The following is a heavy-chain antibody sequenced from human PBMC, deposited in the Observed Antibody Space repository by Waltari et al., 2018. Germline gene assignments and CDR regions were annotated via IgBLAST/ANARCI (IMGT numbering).Heavy chain of an antibody. V-gene: IGHV4-4*07. Sequence: QVQLQESGPGLVKPSEPLSLTCTVSGGSISSYYWSWIRQPAGKGLEWIGRIYTSGSTNDNPSLKSRVTMAVDTSKNQFSLKLSSVTAADTAVYDCAREAVGYYDSSGYYYVDYWGQGTLVTVSS. CDR1: GGSISSYY. CDR2: IYTSGST. J-gene: IGHJ4*02. CDR3: AREAVGYYDSSGYYYVDY. D-gene: IGHD3-22*01.